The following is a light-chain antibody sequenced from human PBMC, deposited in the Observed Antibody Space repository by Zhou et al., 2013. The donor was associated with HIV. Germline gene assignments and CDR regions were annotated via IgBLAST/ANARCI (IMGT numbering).Light chain of an antibody. CDR2: KAS. Sequence: DIQMTQSPSTLSASVGDRVTITCRASQSISSWLAWYQQKPGKAPKLLIYKASSLESGVPSRVSGSGSGTEFTLTINSLQPDDFATYYCQQYNSSPWTFGQGTKVEIK. J-gene: IGKJ1*01. CDR1: QSISSW. CDR3: QQYNSSPWT. V-gene: IGKV1-5*03.